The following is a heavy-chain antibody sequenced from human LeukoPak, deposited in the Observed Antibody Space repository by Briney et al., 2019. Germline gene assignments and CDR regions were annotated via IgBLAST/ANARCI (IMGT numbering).Heavy chain of an antibody. CDR1: GGTFSVYA. J-gene: IGHJ6*02. CDR2: IIPILGIA. V-gene: IGHV1-69*04. D-gene: IGHD5-24*01. Sequence: GASVKVSCKASGGTFSVYAISWVRQAPGQGLEWMGRIIPILGIANYAQKFQGRVTITADKSTSTAYMELSSLRSEDTAVYYCSRDSHPGYITTILFYYYYYGMDVWGQGTTVTVSS. CDR3: SRDSHPGYITTILFYYYYYGMDV.